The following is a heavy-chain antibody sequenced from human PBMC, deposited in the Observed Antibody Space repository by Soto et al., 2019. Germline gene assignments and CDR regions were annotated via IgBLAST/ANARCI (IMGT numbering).Heavy chain of an antibody. Sequence: PSQTLSLTCAVSGDSVSTNSAAWNWIRQSPSRGLGWLGRTYYRSKWYNDYAVSVKSRININADTSKNQISLQLNSVTPEDTAVYYCARAGPDYYYYGLDVWGQGTTVTVSS. CDR3: ARAGPDYYYYGLDV. D-gene: IGHD3-10*01. CDR1: GDSVSTNSAA. CDR2: TYYRSKWYN. V-gene: IGHV6-1*01. J-gene: IGHJ6*02.